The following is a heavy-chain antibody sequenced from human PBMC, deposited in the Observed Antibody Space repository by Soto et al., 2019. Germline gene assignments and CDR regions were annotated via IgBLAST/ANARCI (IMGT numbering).Heavy chain of an antibody. CDR3: ASLGRGSGSFLPDAFDI. CDR2: ISAYNGNT. V-gene: IGHV1-18*01. Sequence: QVQLVQSGAEVKKPGASVKVSCKASGYTFTSYGISWVRQAPGQGLEWMGWISAYNGNTNYAQKLQGRVTMTTDTPTSTAYMELRSLRSDDTAVYYCASLGRGSGSFLPDAFDIWGQGTMVTVSS. D-gene: IGHD3-10*01. J-gene: IGHJ3*02. CDR1: GYTFTSYG.